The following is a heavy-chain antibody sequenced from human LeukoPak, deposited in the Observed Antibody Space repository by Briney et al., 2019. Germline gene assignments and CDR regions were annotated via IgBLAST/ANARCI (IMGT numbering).Heavy chain of an antibody. J-gene: IGHJ3*02. CDR3: ARDLGIAVVGEAFDI. CDR2: IIPIFGTA. V-gene: IGHV1-69*05. D-gene: IGHD6-19*01. CDR1: GGTFSSYA. Sequence: KVSCKASGGTFSSYAFSWVRQAPGQGLEWMGRIIPIFGTANYAQKFQGRVTITTDESTSTAYMELSSLRSEDTAVYYCARDLGIAVVGEAFDIWGQGTMVTVSS.